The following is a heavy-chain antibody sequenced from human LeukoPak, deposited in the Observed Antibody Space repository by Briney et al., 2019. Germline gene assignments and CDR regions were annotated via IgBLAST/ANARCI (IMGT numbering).Heavy chain of an antibody. J-gene: IGHJ4*02. CDR1: GFTFSSYW. D-gene: IGHD3-10*01. CDR3: ARNDRNYYGSETYMFDY. V-gene: IGHV3-74*01. Sequence: GGSLRLSCAASGFTFSSYWMHWVRQAPGKGLVWVSRINSDVSSTSYADSVKGRFTISRDNAKNTLYLQMNSLRAEDTAVYYCARNDRNYYGSETYMFDYWGQGTLVTVSS. CDR2: INSDVSST.